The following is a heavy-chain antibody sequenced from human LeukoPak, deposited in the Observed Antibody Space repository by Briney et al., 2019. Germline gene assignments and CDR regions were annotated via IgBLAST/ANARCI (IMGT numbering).Heavy chain of an antibody. D-gene: IGHD3-10*01. V-gene: IGHV4-30-4*01. J-gene: IGHJ3*02. CDR3: ATHRGSGTSDAFDI. CDR2: IYHSGST. Sequence: PSETLSLTCTASGGSISSGDYYWSWIRQPPGKGLEWIGYIYHSGSTYYNPSLKSRVTISVDTSKNQFSLKLSSVTAADTAVYYCATHRGSGTSDAFDIWGQGTMVTVSS. CDR1: GGSISSGDYY.